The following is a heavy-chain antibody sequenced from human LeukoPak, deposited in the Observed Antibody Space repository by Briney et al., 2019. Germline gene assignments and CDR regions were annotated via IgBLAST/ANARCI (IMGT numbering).Heavy chain of an antibody. D-gene: IGHD3-22*01. J-gene: IGHJ1*01. CDR3: ATYSSLNTREFQY. Sequence: GGSLRLSCEASGLTFSRDWMGWVRQAPGKGLEGVANIRQGGGETYYGDSVKGRFIISRDNAKNSLFLQMNRLRAEDTAVYYCATYSSLNTREFQYWGQGTLVTVSP. CDR1: GLTFSRDW. CDR2: IRQGGGET. V-gene: IGHV3-7*01.